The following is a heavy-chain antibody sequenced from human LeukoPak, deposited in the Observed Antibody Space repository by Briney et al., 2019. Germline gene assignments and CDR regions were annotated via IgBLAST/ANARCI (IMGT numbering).Heavy chain of an antibody. CDR3: ARGRKRYYYYYYMDV. CDR2: INHSGST. CDR1: GGSFSGYY. Sequence: SETLSLTCAVYGGSFSGYYWSWIRQPPGEGLEWIGEINHSGSTNYNPSLKSRVTISVDTSKNQFSLKLSSVTAADTAVYYCARGRKRYYYYYYMDVWGKGTTVTVSS. J-gene: IGHJ6*03. V-gene: IGHV4-34*01.